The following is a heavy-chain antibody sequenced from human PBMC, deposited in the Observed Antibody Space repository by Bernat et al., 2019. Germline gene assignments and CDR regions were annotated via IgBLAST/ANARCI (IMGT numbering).Heavy chain of an antibody. V-gene: IGHV3-30-3*01. D-gene: IGHD3-9*01. CDR3: ARERLSRYFDWSDAFDI. Sequence: QVQLVESGGGVVQPGRSLRLSCAASGFTFSSYAMHWVRQAPGKGLEWVAVISYDGSIKYYADSVKGRFTISRDNSKNTLYLQMNSLRAEDTAVYYCARERLSRYFDWSDAFDIWGQGTMVTVSS. CDR1: GFTFSSYA. CDR2: ISYDGSIK. J-gene: IGHJ3*02.